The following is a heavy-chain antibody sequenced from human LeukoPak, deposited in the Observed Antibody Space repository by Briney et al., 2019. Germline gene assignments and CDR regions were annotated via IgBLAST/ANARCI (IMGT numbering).Heavy chain of an antibody. CDR3: ARGVLTYYYDSSGPAFDI. Sequence: GGSLRLSCAASGFTFSSYSMNWVRQAPGKGLEWVSYISSSSTIYYADSVKGRFTISRDNAKNSLYLQMNSLRDEDTAVYYCARGVLTYYYDSSGPAFDIWGQGTMVTVSS. J-gene: IGHJ3*02. V-gene: IGHV3-48*02. CDR1: GFTFSSYS. CDR2: ISSSSTI. D-gene: IGHD3-22*01.